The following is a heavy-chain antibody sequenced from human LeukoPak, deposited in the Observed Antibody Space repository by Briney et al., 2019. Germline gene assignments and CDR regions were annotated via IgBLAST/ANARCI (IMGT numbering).Heavy chain of an antibody. Sequence: GGSLRLSCAASGFAVSRKYMSWVRQAPGKGLEWVSVIYSGAATCYADSVKGRFTISRDNSKNTLYLQMNSLRVEDTAIYYCATHDTSGYYKFDSWGQGTLVTVSS. CDR1: GFAVSRKY. CDR3: ATHDTSGYYKFDS. J-gene: IGHJ4*02. V-gene: IGHV3-53*01. D-gene: IGHD3-22*01. CDR2: IYSGAAT.